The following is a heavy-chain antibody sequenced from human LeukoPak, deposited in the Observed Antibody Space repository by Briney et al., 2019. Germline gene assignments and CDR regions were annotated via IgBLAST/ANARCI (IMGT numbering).Heavy chain of an antibody. CDR3: ARGGDGSGSPLYYYYYYGMDV. V-gene: IGHV3-21*01. CDR1: GFTFSFYS. Sequence: GGSLRLSCAASGFTFSFYSMTWVRQAPGKGLEWVSSISSSSSYIYYADSVKGRFTISRDNAKNSLYLQMNSLRAEDTAVYYCARGGDGSGSPLYYYYYYGMDVWGQGTEVTVSS. D-gene: IGHD3-10*01. CDR2: ISSSSSYI. J-gene: IGHJ6*02.